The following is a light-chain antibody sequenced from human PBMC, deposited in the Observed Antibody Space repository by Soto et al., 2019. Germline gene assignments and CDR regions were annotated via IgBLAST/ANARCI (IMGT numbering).Light chain of an antibody. J-gene: IGLJ1*01. CDR3: SSYAGSNTWV. CDR1: SSDVGGYNY. Sequence: QSGLTQPPSASGSPGQSVTISCAGTSSDVGGYNYVSWYQQYPGKAPKLMIYEVNKRPSGVPDRFSGSKSGNTASLTVSGLQPEDEADYYCSSYAGSNTWVFGTGTQVTVL. V-gene: IGLV2-8*01. CDR2: EVN.